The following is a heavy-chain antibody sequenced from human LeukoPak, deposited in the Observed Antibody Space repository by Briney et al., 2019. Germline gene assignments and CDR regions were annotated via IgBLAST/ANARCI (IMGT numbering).Heavy chain of an antibody. J-gene: IGHJ4*02. CDR3: AREWKFDSSGHYSTSGDY. CDR1: GFTFSSYG. CDR2: IRYDGSNK. D-gene: IGHD3-22*01. Sequence: GGSLRLSCAASGFTFSSYGMRWVRQAPGKGLERVALIRYDGSNKYYADSVKGRFTLSRDTSKNTLYLQMNSLRAEDTAVYYCAREWKFDSSGHYSTSGDYWGQGTLVTVSS. V-gene: IGHV3-30*02.